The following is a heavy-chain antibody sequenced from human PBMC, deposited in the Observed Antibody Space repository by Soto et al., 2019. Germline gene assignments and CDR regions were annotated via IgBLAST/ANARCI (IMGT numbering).Heavy chain of an antibody. J-gene: IGHJ4*02. V-gene: IGHV3-23*01. CDR2: ISGSGGST. CDR1: GFTFSSYA. CDR3: AKDAVRGVIIYYFDY. D-gene: IGHD3-10*01. Sequence: GGSLRLACAASGFTFSSYAISWVRQAPGKGLEWVSAISGSGGSTYYADSVKGRFTISRDNSKNTLYLQMNSLRAEDTAVYYCAKDAVRGVIIYYFDYWGQGTLVTVSS.